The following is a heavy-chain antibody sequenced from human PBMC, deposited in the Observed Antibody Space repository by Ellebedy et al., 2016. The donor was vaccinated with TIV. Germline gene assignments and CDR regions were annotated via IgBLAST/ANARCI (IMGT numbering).Heavy chain of an antibody. V-gene: IGHV1-69*04. CDR1: GGTFSNYA. D-gene: IGHD3-9*01. Sequence: ASVKVSCKASGGTFSNYAFNWVRQAPGQGLEWMGRIVPILDLADYAQKFQGRVAITADKSTSTASMELSSLRSEDTAVYYCARDILTGYFFDLWGQGTLVTVSS. J-gene: IGHJ4*02. CDR3: ARDILTGYFFDL. CDR2: IVPILDLA.